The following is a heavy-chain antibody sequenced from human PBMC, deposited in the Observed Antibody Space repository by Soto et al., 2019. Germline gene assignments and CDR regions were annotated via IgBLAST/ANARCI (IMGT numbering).Heavy chain of an antibody. CDR2: IYYSGST. CDR3: ARRYGEFNFDF. D-gene: IGHD3-10*01. Sequence: SETLSLTCAVSGGSISSGGYSWSWHRQPPGKGLEWIGYIYYSGSTNYNPSLKSRVTISIDTSKNQFSLKLSSVTAADTAVYYCARRYGEFNFDFWGQGTLVTLSS. J-gene: IGHJ4*02. V-gene: IGHV4-61*08. CDR1: GGSISSGGYS.